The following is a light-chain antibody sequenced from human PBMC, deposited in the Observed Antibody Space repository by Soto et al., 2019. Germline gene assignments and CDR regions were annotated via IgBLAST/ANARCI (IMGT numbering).Light chain of an antibody. V-gene: IGKV2-24*01. CDR1: QSLVHSDGNTY. CDR3: MQATQSYT. CDR2: MIS. J-gene: IGKJ2*01. Sequence: DIVLTQTPLSSPVTLGQPASISCRSSQSLVHSDGNTYLTWLQQRPGQHPRLLIYMISNRFSGVPDRLSGSGAGTYFTLKISRVAAEYGVVYYCMQATQSYTFCQGNKLEIK.